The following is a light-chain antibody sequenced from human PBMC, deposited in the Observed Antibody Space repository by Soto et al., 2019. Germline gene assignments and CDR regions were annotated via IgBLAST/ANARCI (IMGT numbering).Light chain of an antibody. V-gene: IGKV3-20*01. Sequence: EIVLTQSPGTLSLSPGERATLSCRASETVTSRYLAWYQQKPGQAPRLHIYAASSRATGIPDRFSGSGSGTDFTLTISRLEPEDAAVYYCHRYGYGSDSFGQGTRLEIK. CDR2: AAS. CDR3: HRYGYGSDS. CDR1: ETVTSRY. J-gene: IGKJ5*01.